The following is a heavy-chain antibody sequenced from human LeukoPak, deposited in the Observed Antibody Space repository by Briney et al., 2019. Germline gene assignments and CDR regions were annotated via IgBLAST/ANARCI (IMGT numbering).Heavy chain of an antibody. V-gene: IGHV3-23*01. D-gene: IGHD2-15*01. CDR3: AKVPPSIVVVVAALDY. CDR1: GFTFSTYA. Sequence: GGSLRLSCAASGFTFSTYAMSWVRQAPGKGLEWVSLITSSGSNTYYADSVKGRFTISRDNSKNTLYLQMNSLRAEDTAVYYCAKVPPSIVVVVAALDYWGQGTLVTVSS. J-gene: IGHJ4*02. CDR2: ITSSGSNT.